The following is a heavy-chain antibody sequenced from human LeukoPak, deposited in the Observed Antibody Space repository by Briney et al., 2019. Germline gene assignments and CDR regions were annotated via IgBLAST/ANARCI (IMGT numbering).Heavy chain of an antibody. CDR1: GGTFSSYA. J-gene: IGHJ5*02. CDR2: IIPIFGTA. D-gene: IGHD2/OR15-2a*01. Sequence: GSSVKVSCKASGGTFSSYAISWVRQAPGQGLEWMGSIIPIFGTANYAQKFQGRVTITTDESTSPAYMELSSLRSEDTAVYYCARATFDAYNWFDTWGPGTLVTVSS. CDR3: ARATFDAYNWFDT. V-gene: IGHV1-69*05.